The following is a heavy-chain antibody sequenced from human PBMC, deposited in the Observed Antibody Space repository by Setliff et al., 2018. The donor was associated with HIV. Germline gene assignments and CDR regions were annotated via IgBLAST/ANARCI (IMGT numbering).Heavy chain of an antibody. Sequence: PSETLSLTCTVSGGSFTTYYWSWLRQPPGKELEWIGYFYTSGGTNYNPSLKSRVTISIDTSKNQFSLKLNAVTAADTAVYYCARRPPLTTGREYYFDFWGQGTLVTVSS. J-gene: IGHJ4*02. CDR2: FYTSGGT. D-gene: IGHD1-1*01. CDR1: GGSFTTYY. CDR3: ARRPPLTTGREYYFDF. V-gene: IGHV4-4*09.